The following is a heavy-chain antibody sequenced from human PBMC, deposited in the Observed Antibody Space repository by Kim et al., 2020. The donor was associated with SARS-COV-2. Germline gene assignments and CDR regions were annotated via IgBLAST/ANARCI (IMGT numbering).Heavy chain of an antibody. J-gene: IGHJ4*02. CDR2: IYNDGRT. Sequence: SETLSLTCHVSDDSIFSGGYYWSWIRQSPGQGLEWIGNIYNDGRTKYNPSLQSRLSLSVDTSKKQFSLKLTSVTTADTALYYCARDFKSGFYGAIDYWGQGILVTVSS. V-gene: IGHV4-31*03. D-gene: IGHD5-12*01. CDR1: DDSIFSGGYY. CDR3: ARDFKSGFYGAIDY.